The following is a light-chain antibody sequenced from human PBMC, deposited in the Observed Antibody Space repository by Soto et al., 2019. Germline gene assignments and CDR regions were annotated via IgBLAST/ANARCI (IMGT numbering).Light chain of an antibody. Sequence: DIQLTQSPSSLSASVGDRVTMTCRASETISTFLNWYQHKPGKAPKLLISASSRLQSGVPSRFSGSGSGTDFTLTIDSLRPEDFASYYCQQSYSSSPITFGPGTRLDSK. CDR2: ASS. V-gene: IGKV1-39*01. CDR1: ETISTF. CDR3: QQSYSSSPIT. J-gene: IGKJ5*01.